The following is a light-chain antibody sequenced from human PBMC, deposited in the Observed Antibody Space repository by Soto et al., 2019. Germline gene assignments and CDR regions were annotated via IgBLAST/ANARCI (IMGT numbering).Light chain of an antibody. Sequence: QSALTQPASVSGSPGQSITISCTGTSSDVGGYNYVSWYQQHPAKAPKLMIYEVSNRPSGVSNRFSGSKSGNTASLTISGRQAEDEADYYCSSYTSSSTLVFGGGTKLTVL. J-gene: IGLJ3*02. CDR3: SSYTSSSTLV. CDR1: SSDVGGYNY. CDR2: EVS. V-gene: IGLV2-14*01.